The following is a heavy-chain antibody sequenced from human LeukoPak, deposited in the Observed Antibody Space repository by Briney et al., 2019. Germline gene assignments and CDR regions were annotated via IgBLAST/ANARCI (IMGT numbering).Heavy chain of an antibody. Sequence: PGGPLRLSCAASGFTFSSYAMHWVRQAPGKGLEYVSAISSNGGSTYYANSVKGRFTISRDNSKNTLYLQMGSLRAEDMAVYYCARRGVTTSTPFDYWGQGTLVTVSS. CDR3: ARRGVTTSTPFDY. CDR2: ISSNGGST. CDR1: GFTFSSYA. J-gene: IGHJ4*02. V-gene: IGHV3-64*01. D-gene: IGHD4-17*01.